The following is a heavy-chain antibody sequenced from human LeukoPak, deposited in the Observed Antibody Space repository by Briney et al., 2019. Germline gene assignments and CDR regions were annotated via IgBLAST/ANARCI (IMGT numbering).Heavy chain of an antibody. CDR2: ISGSGGST. J-gene: IGHJ6*03. D-gene: IGHD4-11*01. V-gene: IGHV3-23*01. CDR3: AKWATTASYYYYMDV. Sequence: GGSLKLSCAASGFTFSSYAMSWVRQAPGKGLEWVSGISGSGGSTYYADSVKGRFTISRDNSKNTLYLQMNSLSAEDTAVYYCAKWATTASYYYYMDVWGKGTTVTVSS. CDR1: GFTFSSYA.